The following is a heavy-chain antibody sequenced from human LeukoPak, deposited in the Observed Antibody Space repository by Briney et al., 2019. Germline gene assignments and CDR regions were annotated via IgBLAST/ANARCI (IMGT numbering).Heavy chain of an antibody. CDR3: AKGVYSSGWSWFDP. D-gene: IGHD6-19*01. J-gene: IGHJ5*02. Sequence: GGSLRLSCAASGFTFSSYAVSWVRQAPGKGLEWVSAISGSGGSTYYADSVKGRFTISRDNSKNTLYLRMNSLRAEDTAVYYCAKGVYSSGWSWFDPWGQGTLVTVSS. CDR2: ISGSGGST. V-gene: IGHV3-23*01. CDR1: GFTFSSYA.